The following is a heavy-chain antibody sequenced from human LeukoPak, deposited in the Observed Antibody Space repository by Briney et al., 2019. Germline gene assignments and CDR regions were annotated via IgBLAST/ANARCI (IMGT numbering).Heavy chain of an antibody. CDR1: GYTFTGYY. D-gene: IGHD1-26*01. V-gene: IGHV1-2*06. CDR2: INPNSRGT. Sequence: ASVKVSCKASGYTFTGYYMHWLRQAPGQGLEWMGRINPNSRGTNYAQKFQGRVTMTRDTSISTAYMGLSRLRSDDTAVYYCARDPRVGATSVDYWGPGTLVTVSS. CDR3: ARDPRVGATSVDY. J-gene: IGHJ4*02.